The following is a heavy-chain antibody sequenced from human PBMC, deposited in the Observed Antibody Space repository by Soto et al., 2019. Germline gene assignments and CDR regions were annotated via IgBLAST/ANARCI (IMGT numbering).Heavy chain of an antibody. CDR1: GFTFSSYG. J-gene: IGHJ4*02. Sequence: GESLKISCAASGFTFSSYGMHWVRQAPGKGLEWVAVIWYDGSNKYYADSVKGRFTISRDNSKNTLYLQMNSLRAEDTAVYYCARYGSGSYPFDYWGQGTLVTVSS. D-gene: IGHD3-10*01. CDR2: IWYDGSNK. V-gene: IGHV3-33*01. CDR3: ARYGSGSYPFDY.